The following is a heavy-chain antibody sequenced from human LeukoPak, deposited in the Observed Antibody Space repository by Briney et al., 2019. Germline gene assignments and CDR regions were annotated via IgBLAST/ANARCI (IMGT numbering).Heavy chain of an antibody. J-gene: IGHJ4*02. CDR2: ISYDGSNK. Sequence: PGRSLRLSCAASGFTFGSYGMHWVRQAPGKGLEWVAVISYDGSNKYYADSVKGRFTISRDNSKNTLYLQMNSLRAEDTAVYYCAKGIPSDFWGQGTLVTVSS. CDR3: AKGIPSDF. CDR1: GFTFGSYG. V-gene: IGHV3-30*18.